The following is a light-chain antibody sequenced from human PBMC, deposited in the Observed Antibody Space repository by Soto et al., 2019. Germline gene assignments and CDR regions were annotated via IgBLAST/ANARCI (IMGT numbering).Light chain of an antibody. CDR2: GIS. CDR1: QSVTSN. CDR3: QQYYDWPSLT. J-gene: IGKJ4*01. Sequence: EVVMTQSPATLSVSPGEGATLSCRASQSVTSNYLAWYQQKHGKAPRLLIHGISNRATGIPPRFSGSGSGTEFTLSISSLQSTDFAVYYCQQYYDWPSLTFGGGTKV. V-gene: IGKV3-15*01.